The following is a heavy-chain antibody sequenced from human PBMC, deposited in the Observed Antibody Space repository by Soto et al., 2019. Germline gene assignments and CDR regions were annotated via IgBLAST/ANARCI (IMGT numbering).Heavy chain of an antibody. CDR3: ARDLWGYCGTDCYPLDV. V-gene: IGHV4-61*01. J-gene: IGHJ6*02. Sequence: SETLSLTCAVYGGSVSSGSYYWSWIRQPPGKGLEWIGYMYNTGSTVYNPSLKSRVTISVDTSKNQFSLKLNAVTAADTAVYYCARDLWGYCGTDCYPLDVWGQGTTVTVSS. CDR1: GGSVSSGSYY. D-gene: IGHD2-21*02. CDR2: MYNTGST.